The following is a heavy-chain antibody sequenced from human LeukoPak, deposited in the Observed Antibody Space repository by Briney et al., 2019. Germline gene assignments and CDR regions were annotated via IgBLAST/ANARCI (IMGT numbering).Heavy chain of an antibody. J-gene: IGHJ4*02. V-gene: IGHV1-2*02. Sequence: ASVKVSCKASGYTFSGYYMHWVRQAPGQGLEWMGWINPNSGGTNYAQKFQGRVTMTRDTSISTAYMELSRLRSDDTAVYYCARVEMATIGDYYFDYWGQGTLVTVSS. D-gene: IGHD5-24*01. CDR2: INPNSGGT. CDR1: GYTFSGYY. CDR3: ARVEMATIGDYYFDY.